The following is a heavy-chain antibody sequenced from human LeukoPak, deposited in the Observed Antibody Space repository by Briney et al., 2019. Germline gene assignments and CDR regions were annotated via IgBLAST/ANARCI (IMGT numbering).Heavy chain of an antibody. CDR1: GFTFSTHS. D-gene: IGHD1-26*01. CDR3: VRGEVWFDP. Sequence: GGSLRLSCAASGFTFSTHSMNWVRQAPGKGLEWVSSISSSETYRYYADSLKGRFAISRDNAKNSLYLQTNSLRAEDTAVYYCVRGEVWFDPWGQGTLVTVSA. J-gene: IGHJ5*02. CDR2: ISSSETYR. V-gene: IGHV3-21*06.